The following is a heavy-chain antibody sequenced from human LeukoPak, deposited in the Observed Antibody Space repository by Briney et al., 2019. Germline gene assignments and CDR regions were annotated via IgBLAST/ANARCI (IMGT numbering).Heavy chain of an antibody. J-gene: IGHJ3*02. CDR2: INPSGGST. Sequence: GASVKVSCKASGYTFTGYYMHWVRQAPGQGLEWMGIINPSGGSTSYAQKFQGRVTMTRDTSTSTVYMELSSLRSEDTAVYYCARDVGQGAFDIWGQGTMVTVSS. CDR3: ARDVGQGAFDI. V-gene: IGHV1-46*01. CDR1: GYTFTGYY.